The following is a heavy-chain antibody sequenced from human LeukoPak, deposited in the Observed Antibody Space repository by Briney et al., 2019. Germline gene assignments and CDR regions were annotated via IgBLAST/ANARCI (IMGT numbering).Heavy chain of an antibody. CDR3: AKSDWFDP. CDR2: IKQDGSEK. V-gene: IGHV3-7*02. J-gene: IGHJ5*02. CDR1: GFTFSHYW. Sequence: PGGSLRLSCAASGFTFSHYWMSWVRQAPGKGLEWVANIKQDGSEKYYVDSVKGRFTISRDNAKNTLYLQMDSLRVEDTAVYYCAKSDWFDPWGQGTLVTVSS.